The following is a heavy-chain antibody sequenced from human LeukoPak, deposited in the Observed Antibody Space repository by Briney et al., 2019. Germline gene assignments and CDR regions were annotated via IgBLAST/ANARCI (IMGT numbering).Heavy chain of an antibody. CDR3: ARTDSLDI. D-gene: IGHD3-22*01. J-gene: IGHJ3*02. Sequence: PGGSLRLSCAASGFSVSSYNMNWVRQAPGKGLEWISYITSSGRAVYYADSVRGRFTMSRDSAKNSLYLQMNSLRAEDAALYYCARTDSLDIWGQGTMVTVSS. CDR1: GFSVSSYN. V-gene: IGHV3-48*04. CDR2: ITSSGRAV.